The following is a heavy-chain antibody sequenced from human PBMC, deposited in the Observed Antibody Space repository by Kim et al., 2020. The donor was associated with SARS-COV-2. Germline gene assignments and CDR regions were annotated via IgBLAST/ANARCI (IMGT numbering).Heavy chain of an antibody. Sequence: GGSLRLSCAASGFTFSSYAMHWVRQAPGKGLEWVAVISYDGSNKYYADSVKGRFTISRDNSKNTLYLQMNSLRAEDTAVYYCARGPRYYYGSSYGMDVWG. CDR2: ISYDGSNK. D-gene: IGHD3-10*01. CDR1: GFTFSSYA. CDR3: ARGPRYYYGSSYGMDV. V-gene: IGHV3-30*04. J-gene: IGHJ6*01.